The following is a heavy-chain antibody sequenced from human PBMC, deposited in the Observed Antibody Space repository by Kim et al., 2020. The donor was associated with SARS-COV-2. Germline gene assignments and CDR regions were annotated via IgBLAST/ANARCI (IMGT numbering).Heavy chain of an antibody. D-gene: IGHD2-15*01. J-gene: IGHJ3*02. CDR1: GGSFSGYY. CDR3: ASGPNCSGGSCYLTDAFDI. V-gene: IGHV4-34*01. Sequence: SETLSLTCAVYGGSFSGYYWSWIRQPPGKGLEWIGEINHSGSTNYNPSLKSRVTISVDTSKNQFSLKLSSVTAADTAVYYCASGPNCSGGSCYLTDAFDIWGQGTMVTVSS. CDR2: INHSGST.